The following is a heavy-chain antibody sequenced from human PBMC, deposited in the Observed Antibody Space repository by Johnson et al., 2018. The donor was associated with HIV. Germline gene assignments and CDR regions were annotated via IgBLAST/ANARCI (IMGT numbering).Heavy chain of an antibody. V-gene: IGHV3-20*04. Sequence: EVQVLESGGGVVRPGGSLRLSCAASGFTFDDYGMSWVRQAPGKGLEWVSGINWNGGSTGYADSVKGRFTISRANAKNSLYMQMNSLRDEDTALEYCARWVGEIVVVPAAADACDIWGQGTMVTVSS. CDR3: ARWVGEIVVVPAAADACDI. J-gene: IGHJ3*02. CDR2: INWNGGST. CDR1: GFTFDDYG. D-gene: IGHD2-2*01.